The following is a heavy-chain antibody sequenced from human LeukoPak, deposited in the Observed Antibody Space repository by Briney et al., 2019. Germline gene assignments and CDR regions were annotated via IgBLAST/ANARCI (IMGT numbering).Heavy chain of an antibody. V-gene: IGHV3-23*01. CDR2: ISGRTGST. Sequence: GGSLRLSCAASGFTFSTNAMSWVRQAPGKGLEWVSAISGRTGSTYYSDSVKGRFTISRDNSKSTLYLQMDSLRAEDTAVYYCAKCGNSGCHLIDYWGQGTLVTVPS. D-gene: IGHD5-12*01. J-gene: IGHJ4*02. CDR1: GFTFSTNA. CDR3: AKCGNSGCHLIDY.